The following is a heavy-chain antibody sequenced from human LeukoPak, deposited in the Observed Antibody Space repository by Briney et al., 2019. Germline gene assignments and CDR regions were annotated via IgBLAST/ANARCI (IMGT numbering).Heavy chain of an antibody. CDR3: AKDIRRYFDWLPLNYYYYYGMDV. J-gene: IGHJ6*02. CDR2: IWYDGSNK. V-gene: IGHV3-30*02. CDR1: GFTFSSYG. D-gene: IGHD3-9*01. Sequence: GGSLRLSCAASGFTFSSYGMHWVRQAPGKGLEWVAVIWYDGSNKYYADSVKGRFTISRDNSKNSLYLQMNSLRAEDTVLYYCAKDIRRYFDWLPLNYYYYYGMDVWGQGTTVTVSS.